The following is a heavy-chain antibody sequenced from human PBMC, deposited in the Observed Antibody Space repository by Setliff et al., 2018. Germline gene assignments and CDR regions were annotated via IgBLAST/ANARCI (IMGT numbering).Heavy chain of an antibody. CDR2: IYDSGSS. V-gene: IGHV4-39*01. J-gene: IGHJ6*04. Sequence: SETLSLTCTVSGGSVSNSGFFWGWLRQAPGKGLEWIGNIYDSGSSNYNASLKSRLIITRDTSKNQISLKLTSVTAADTAVYYCASYQGSTWGMDVWGKGTTVTVSS. CDR3: ASYQGSTWGMDV. CDR1: GGSVSNSGFF. D-gene: IGHD6-13*01.